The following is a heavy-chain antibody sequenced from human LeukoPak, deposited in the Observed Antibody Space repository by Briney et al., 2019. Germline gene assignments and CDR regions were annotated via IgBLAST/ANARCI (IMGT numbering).Heavy chain of an antibody. J-gene: IGHJ4*02. CDR1: GFTFSSYA. CDR2: ISYDGSNK. D-gene: IGHD2-15*01. CDR3: ARGGDIVVVVAASYFDY. V-gene: IGHV3-30-3*01. Sequence: QPGRSLRLSCAASGFTFSSYAMHWVRQAPGKGLEWVAVISYDGSNKYYADSVKGRFTISRDNSKNTLYLQMNSLRAEDTAVYYCARGGDIVVVVAASYFDYWGQGTLVTVSS.